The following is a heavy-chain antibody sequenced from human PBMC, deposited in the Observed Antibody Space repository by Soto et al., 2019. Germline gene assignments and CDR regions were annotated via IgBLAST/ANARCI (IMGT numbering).Heavy chain of an antibody. CDR3: VREMLDSFESSGYPDQ. CDR1: GVSINSETNY. Sequence: PSETLPLTCSVSGVSINSETNYWSWLRQTPSGGLEWIGYVYYSGSTLYNPSLKSRVTILIDTSKNEFSLSLSSVVAADTAIYYCVREMLDSFESSGYPDQCGQGSAVTVYS. V-gene: IGHV4-30-4*01. CDR2: VYYSGST. J-gene: IGHJ4*02. D-gene: IGHD6-19*01.